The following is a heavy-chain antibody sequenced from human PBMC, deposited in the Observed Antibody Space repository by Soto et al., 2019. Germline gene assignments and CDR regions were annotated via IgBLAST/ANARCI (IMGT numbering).Heavy chain of an antibody. V-gene: IGHV4-30-2*01. CDR1: GASISSGRYS. CDR2: IYHSVST. D-gene: IGHD3-10*01. CDR3: ARGPYGSGDLHYYYGMDV. Sequence: PSDTLSLTCAGCGASISSGRYSWSWIRQPPGKGLEWIGYIYHSVSTYYNPSLKSRVTISVDSSKNQFSLKLSSVTAADTAVYYCARGPYGSGDLHYYYGMDVWGQGTTVTVSS. J-gene: IGHJ6*02.